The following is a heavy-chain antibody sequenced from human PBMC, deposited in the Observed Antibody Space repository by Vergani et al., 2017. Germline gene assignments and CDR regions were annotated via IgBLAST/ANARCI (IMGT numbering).Heavy chain of an antibody. J-gene: IGHJ4*02. CDR2: IQFDGSNQ. CDR3: AKHFRGWGIDY. Sequence: QVQLVESGGGVVQRGGSLRLSCATSGFTLSNYDMPWIRQGPGKGLEFVAFIQFDGSNQYYADSVKGRFTLSRDFSKNTLYLQVNSLRTDDTATYYCAKHFRGWGIDYWGQGTQVIVSS. D-gene: IGHD3-16*01. CDR1: GFTLSNYD. V-gene: IGHV3-30*02.